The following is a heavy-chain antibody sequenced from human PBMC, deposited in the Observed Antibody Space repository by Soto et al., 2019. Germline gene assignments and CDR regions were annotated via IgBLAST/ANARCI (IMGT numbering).Heavy chain of an antibody. CDR2: TRKKANSYAT. J-gene: IGHJ4*02. CDR1: GFTFSDYY. D-gene: IGHD1-26*01. V-gene: IGHV3-72*01. CDR3: ARDTGGSYDY. Sequence: EVQLVESGGGLVQPGGSLRLSCAASGFTFSDYYMDWVRQVPGKGLEWIGRTRKKANSYATEYVASVKGRFSISRDDSKDSMYLQMNSLKTEDTAVYYCARDTGGSYDYWGQGALVTVSS.